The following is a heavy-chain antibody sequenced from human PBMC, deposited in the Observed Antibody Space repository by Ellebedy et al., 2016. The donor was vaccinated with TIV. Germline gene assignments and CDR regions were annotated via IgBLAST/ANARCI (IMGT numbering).Heavy chain of an antibody. Sequence: SQTLSLTCDISGDSLSSKSVSWNWTRQSPSRGLEWLGKTYYRYQWYREYVESVKSRMTINSDTSKNQFSLHLNSVTPEDTAVYYCVRGVGSFYFDSWGQGILVTVSS. D-gene: IGHD3-10*01. CDR1: GDSLSSKSVS. J-gene: IGHJ5*01. V-gene: IGHV6-1*01. CDR3: VRGVGSFYFDS. CDR2: TYYRYQWYR.